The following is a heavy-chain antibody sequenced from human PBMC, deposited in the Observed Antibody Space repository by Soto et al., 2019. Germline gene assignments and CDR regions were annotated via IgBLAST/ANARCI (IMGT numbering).Heavy chain of an antibody. D-gene: IGHD3-3*01. CDR1: GFSLTTSGVG. V-gene: IGHV2-5*02. CDR3: AHSVLRTVFGVVTTTAIYFDF. CDR2: IYWDHDK. Sequence: QITLNESGPTVVRPTETLTLTCRFSGFSLTTSGVGVGWIRQSPGKAPEWLALIYWDHDKRYSASLKSRLTITKDTSKNQVVLTVSDLDPTDTATYYGAHSVLRTVFGVVTTTAIYFDFWGQGTPVAVSS. J-gene: IGHJ4*02.